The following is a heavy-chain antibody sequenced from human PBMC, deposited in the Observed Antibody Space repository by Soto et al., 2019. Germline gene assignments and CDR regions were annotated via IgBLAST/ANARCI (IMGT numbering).Heavy chain of an antibody. Sequence: GGSLRLSCAASGFTFSSYGMHWVRQAPGKGLEWVAVIWYDGSNKYYADSVKGRFTISRDNSKNTLYLKMNSLRAEDTAVYYCARDFAIFGVVPESYYFDYWGQGTLVTVSS. J-gene: IGHJ4*02. D-gene: IGHD3-3*01. CDR1: GFTFSSYG. CDR2: IWYDGSNK. V-gene: IGHV3-33*01. CDR3: ARDFAIFGVVPESYYFDY.